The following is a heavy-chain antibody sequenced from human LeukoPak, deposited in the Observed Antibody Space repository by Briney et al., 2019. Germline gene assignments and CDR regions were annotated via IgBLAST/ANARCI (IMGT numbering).Heavy chain of an antibody. CDR2: ISYDGSNK. Sequence: GRSLRLSCAASGFTFGSYAMHWVRQAPGKGLEWVAVISYDGSNKYYADSVKGRFTISRDNSKNTLYLQMNSLRAEDTAVYYCARGPYCSGGSCSDYWGQGTLVTVSS. D-gene: IGHD2-15*01. CDR1: GFTFGSYA. V-gene: IGHV3-30*04. J-gene: IGHJ4*02. CDR3: ARGPYCSGGSCSDY.